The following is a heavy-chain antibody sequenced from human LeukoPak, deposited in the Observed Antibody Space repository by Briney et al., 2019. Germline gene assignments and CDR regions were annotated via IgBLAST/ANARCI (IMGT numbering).Heavy chain of an antibody. CDR1: GYTFTVYG. J-gene: IGHJ4*02. CDR3: ARMAYYDSSGLPDY. V-gene: IGHV1-18*01. CDR2: ISADRGGT. Sequence: ASVKVSCKASGYTFTVYGFIWVRQAPGQGLEWMSWISADRGGTNYAQKFQGRVTMTTDTSTSTAYMNLRSLSSDDTAVYYCARMAYYDSSGLPDYWGQGTLVTVSS. D-gene: IGHD3-22*01.